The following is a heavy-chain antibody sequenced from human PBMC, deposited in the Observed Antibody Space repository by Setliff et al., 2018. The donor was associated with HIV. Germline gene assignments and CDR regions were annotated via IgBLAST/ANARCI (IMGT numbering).Heavy chain of an antibody. Sequence: ASVKVSCKASGYTFTGYYMHWVRQAPGQGLEWMGWINPNSGGTNYAQKFQGRVTMTRDTSISTAYMELRRLRSDETAVYYCGRGWGLSYYYDSSGYTPFDYWGQGTLVTVSS. CDR1: GYTFTGYY. CDR3: GRGWGLSYYYDSSGYTPFDY. CDR2: INPNSGGT. V-gene: IGHV1-2*02. J-gene: IGHJ4*02. D-gene: IGHD3-22*01.